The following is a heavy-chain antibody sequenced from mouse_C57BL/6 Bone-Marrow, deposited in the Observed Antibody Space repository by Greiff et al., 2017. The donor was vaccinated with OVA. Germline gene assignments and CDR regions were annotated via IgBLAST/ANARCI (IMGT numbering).Heavy chain of an antibody. Sequence: EVKLVESGPGLVKPSQSLSLTCSVTGYSITSGYYWNWIRQFPGNKLEWMGYISYDGSNNYNPSLKNRISITRDTSKNQFFLKLNSVTTEDTATYYCARGNWDHWGQGTTLTVSS. D-gene: IGHD4-1*01. CDR2: ISYDGSN. CDR1: GYSITSGYY. J-gene: IGHJ2*01. CDR3: ARGNWDH. V-gene: IGHV3-6*01.